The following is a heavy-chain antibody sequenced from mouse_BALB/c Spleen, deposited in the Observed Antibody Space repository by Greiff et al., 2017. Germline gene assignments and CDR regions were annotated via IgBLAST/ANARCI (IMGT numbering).Heavy chain of an antibody. CDR1: GFNIKDTY. CDR3: AREGVLFPHEVDY. Sequence: EGQLQQSGAELVKPGASVKLSCTASGFNIKDTYMHWVKQRPEQGLEWIGRIDPANGNTKYDPKFQGKATITADTSSNTAYLQLSSLTSEDTAVYYCAREGVLFPHEVDYWGQGTSVTVSS. V-gene: IGHV14-3*02. D-gene: IGHD1-1*01. J-gene: IGHJ4*01. CDR2: IDPANGNT.